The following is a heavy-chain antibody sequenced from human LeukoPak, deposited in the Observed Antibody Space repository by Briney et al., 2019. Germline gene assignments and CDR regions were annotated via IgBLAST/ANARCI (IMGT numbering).Heavy chain of an antibody. Sequence: PGGSLRLSCAASGFTFSSYAMSWVRQAPGKGLEWVSAISGSGGSTYYADSVKGRFTISRDNSKNTLYLQMNSLRAEDTAVYYCARGRGVLLWFGEFDYWGQGTLVTVSS. J-gene: IGHJ4*02. D-gene: IGHD3-10*01. V-gene: IGHV3-23*01. CDR1: GFTFSSYA. CDR2: ISGSGGST. CDR3: ARGRGVLLWFGEFDY.